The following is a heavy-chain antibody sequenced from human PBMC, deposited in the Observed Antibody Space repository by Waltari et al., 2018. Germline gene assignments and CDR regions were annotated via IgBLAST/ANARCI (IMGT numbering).Heavy chain of an antibody. Sequence: QVQLQESGPGLVKPSETLSLTCTVSGGSISSHYWSWIRQPPGKGLEWIGYIYYSGSTNYNPSLKSRVTISVDTSKNQFSLKLSSVTAADTAVYYCARGSEVVAATPSAFDIWGQGTMVTVSS. J-gene: IGHJ3*02. CDR3: ARGSEVVAATPSAFDI. CDR1: GGSISSHY. CDR2: IYYSGST. V-gene: IGHV4-59*11. D-gene: IGHD2-15*01.